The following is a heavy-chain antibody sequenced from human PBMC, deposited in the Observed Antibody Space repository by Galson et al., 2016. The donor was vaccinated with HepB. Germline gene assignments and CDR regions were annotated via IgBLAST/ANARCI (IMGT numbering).Heavy chain of an antibody. CDR2: ITPIFGTP. J-gene: IGHJ3*02. Sequence: SVKVSCKASGGTFSSYAISWVRQAPGQGPECMGGITPIFGTPKYALRFQGRVTMTSDESSSTTYMELSSLRSEDTAVYYCATKDGTNFFGAFEIWGQGTAVSVSS. CDR1: GGTFSSYA. D-gene: IGHD3-3*01. V-gene: IGHV1-69*13. CDR3: ATKDGTNFFGAFEI.